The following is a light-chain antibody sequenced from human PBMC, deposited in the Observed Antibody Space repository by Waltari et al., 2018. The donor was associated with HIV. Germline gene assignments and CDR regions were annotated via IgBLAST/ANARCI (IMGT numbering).Light chain of an antibody. J-gene: IGLJ3*02. CDR1: NIGRIS. V-gene: IGLV3-21*02. CDR3: QVWETNNDHQV. CDR2: DDD. Sequence: SYVLTQPPSVSVAPGQTARITCGGNNIGRISVHWYQQKPGQAPVLVVYDDDDRPSGIPEGVSGYNSGNMATLTISRVEAGDEADYYCQVWETNNDHQVFGGWTKLTVL.